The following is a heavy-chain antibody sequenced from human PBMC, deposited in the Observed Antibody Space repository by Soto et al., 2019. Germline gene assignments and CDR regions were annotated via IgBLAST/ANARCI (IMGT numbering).Heavy chain of an antibody. CDR2: IYYSGST. CDR3: ARASRVTNYGDYEENWFDP. CDR1: GGSISSGGYY. D-gene: IGHD4-17*01. Sequence: SETLSLTCTVSGGSISSGGYYWSWIRQHPGKGLEWIGYIYYSGSTYYNPSLKSRVTISVDTSKNQFSLKLSSVTAADTAVYYCARASRVTNYGDYEENWFDPWGQGTLVTVSS. J-gene: IGHJ5*02. V-gene: IGHV4-31*03.